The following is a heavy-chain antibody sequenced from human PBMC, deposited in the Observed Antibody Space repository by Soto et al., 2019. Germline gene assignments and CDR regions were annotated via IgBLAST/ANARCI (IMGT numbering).Heavy chain of an antibody. V-gene: IGHV4-34*01. Sequence: SETLSLTCAVYGGSFSGYYWSWIRQPPGKGLEWIGEINHSGSTNHNPSLKSRVTMSVDTYKNQLHIKLTSVTAADTAVYYCARGPPPERWSGGSCYSVLADDWGQGILVTVSS. J-gene: IGHJ4*02. CDR1: GGSFSGYY. CDR3: ARGPPPERWSGGSCYSVLADD. D-gene: IGHD2-15*01. CDR2: INHSGST.